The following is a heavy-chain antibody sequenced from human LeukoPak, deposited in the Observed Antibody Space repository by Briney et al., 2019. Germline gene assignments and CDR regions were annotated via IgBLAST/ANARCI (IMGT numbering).Heavy chain of an antibody. CDR2: ISRSAGST. J-gene: IGHJ6*02. CDR1: GFNFGTYA. D-gene: IGHD7-27*01. V-gene: IGHV3-23*01. Sequence: PGASLRLSCAASGFNFGTYAMNWVRQAPGKGLEWVSSISRSAGSTYYADSVKGRFTISRDNSKNTLSLQMNSLRADDTAVYYCARDGEPRYWGSGYYYGMDVWGQGATVTVSS. CDR3: ARDGEPRYWGSGYYYGMDV.